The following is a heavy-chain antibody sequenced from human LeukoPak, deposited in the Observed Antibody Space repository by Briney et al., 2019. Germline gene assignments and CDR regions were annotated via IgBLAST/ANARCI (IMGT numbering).Heavy chain of an antibody. CDR1: GYTFTGYY. Sequence: ASVKVSCKASGYTFTGYYMHWVRQAPGQGLEWMGWINPNSGGTNYAQKFQGWVTMTRDTSISTAYMELSRLRSEDTAVYYCARGHDYVWGSYHGGPDYWGQGTLVTVSS. J-gene: IGHJ4*02. V-gene: IGHV1-2*04. D-gene: IGHD3-16*01. CDR2: INPNSGGT. CDR3: ARGHDYVWGSYHGGPDY.